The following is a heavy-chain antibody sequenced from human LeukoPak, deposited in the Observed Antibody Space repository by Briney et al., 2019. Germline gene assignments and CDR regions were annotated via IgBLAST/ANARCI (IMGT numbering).Heavy chain of an antibody. J-gene: IGHJ6*03. Sequence: GGSLRLSCAASGFTFSSYSMNWVRQAPGKGLGWVSSISSSSSYIYYADSVKGRFTISRDNAKNSLYLQMNSLRAEDTAVYYCARASPSSSWYYSHYYYYMDVWGKGTTVSVSS. V-gene: IGHV3-21*01. CDR3: ARASPSSSWYYSHYYYYMDV. CDR1: GFTFSSYS. D-gene: IGHD6-13*01. CDR2: ISSSSSYI.